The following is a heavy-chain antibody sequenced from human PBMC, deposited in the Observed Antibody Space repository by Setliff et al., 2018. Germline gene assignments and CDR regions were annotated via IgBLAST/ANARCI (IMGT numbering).Heavy chain of an antibody. V-gene: IGHV3-33*01. CDR1: GFSFSSYG. J-gene: IGHJ1*01. CDR3: ASPLENFQH. CDR2: IWNDATKK. Sequence: PGESLKISCAASGFSFSSYGMHWVRQAPGKGLEWVAVIWNDATKKYYADSVKGRFTISRDNSNNTLYLQMNSLRAEDTAVYYCASPLENFQHWGQGTLVTVSS.